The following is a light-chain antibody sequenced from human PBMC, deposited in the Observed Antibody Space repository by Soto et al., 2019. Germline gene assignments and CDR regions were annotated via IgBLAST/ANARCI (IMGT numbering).Light chain of an antibody. V-gene: IGKV1-33*01. CDR3: QQYENRPT. CDR2: DAS. CDR1: QSLLNSNGYNY. J-gene: IGKJ5*01. Sequence: MTQSPLSLPVTPGGPASISCRSSQSLLNSNGYNYLNWYQQKPGRAPKLLIYDASNLEAGVPSRFRGSGSGTDFTFTISRLQPEDIATYYCQQYENRPTFGQGTRLEI.